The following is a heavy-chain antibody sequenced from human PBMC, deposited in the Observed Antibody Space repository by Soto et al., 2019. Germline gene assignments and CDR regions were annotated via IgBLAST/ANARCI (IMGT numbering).Heavy chain of an antibody. J-gene: IGHJ6*02. CDR2: IYYTGST. D-gene: IGHD3-3*01. Sequence: SETLSLTCTVSGGSVSSESHYWSWIRQTPGKGLEWIGYIYYTGSTNYNPPLKGRVTMSVDTSRDQVSLRLRSVTRADTAVYYCARGQYDFRSGSYYYAMEVWGQGTKVTVSS. CDR3: ARGQYDFRSGSYYYAMEV. CDR1: GGSVSSESHY. V-gene: IGHV4-61*01.